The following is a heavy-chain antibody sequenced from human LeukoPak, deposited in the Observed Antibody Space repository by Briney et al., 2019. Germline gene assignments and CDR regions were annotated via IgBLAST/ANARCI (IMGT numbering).Heavy chain of an antibody. CDR3: ARDYNDILTGPWFDP. CDR2: IYTSGST. CDR1: GGSNSSYY. J-gene: IGHJ5*02. Sequence: SETLSLTCTVSGGSNSSYYWSWIRQPAGKGLEWIGRIYTSGSTNYNPSLKSRVTMSVDTSKNQFSLKLSSVTAADTAVYYCARDYNDILTGPWFDPWGQGTLVTVSS. V-gene: IGHV4-4*07. D-gene: IGHD3-9*01.